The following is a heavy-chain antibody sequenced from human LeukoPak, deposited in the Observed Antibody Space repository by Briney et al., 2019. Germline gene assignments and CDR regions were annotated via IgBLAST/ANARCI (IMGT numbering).Heavy chain of an antibody. CDR3: ASEPAGYINY. V-gene: IGHV3-21*01. CDR1: GFPFRTDS. D-gene: IGHD3-16*02. CDR2: ITTPRTYT. J-gene: IGHJ4*02. Sequence: PGGSLRLSCAASGFPFRTDSMTWVRQAPGKGLEWVSSITTPRTYTYYANSVKGRFTISRDDAKNSLYQQLNSLRAEDTAVYYCASEPAGYINYWGQGTLVTVSS.